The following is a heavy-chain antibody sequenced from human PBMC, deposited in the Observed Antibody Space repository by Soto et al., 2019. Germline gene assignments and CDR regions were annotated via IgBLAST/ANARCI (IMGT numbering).Heavy chain of an antibody. D-gene: IGHD2-2*03. Sequence: EVQLVESGGGLVQPGGSLRLSCAASGFAFSSYAMNWVRQAPGKGLEWVLSITGSTSGTYYADSVKGRFTISRDNSNNTLYLQMNTLRAADKAVYYCARDRAFIEPLDNWAQGALATASS. J-gene: IGHJ4*02. V-gene: IGHV3-23*04. CDR3: ARDRAFIEPLDN. CDR1: GFAFSSYA. CDR2: ITGSTSGT.